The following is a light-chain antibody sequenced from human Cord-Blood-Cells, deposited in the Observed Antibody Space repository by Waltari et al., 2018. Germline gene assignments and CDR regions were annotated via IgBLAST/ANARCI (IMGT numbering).Light chain of an antibody. CDR1: QSISSY. Sequence: DIQMTQSPSSLSASVGDRVTITCRASQSISSYLNWYQQKPGKAPKLLIYAASSLQSGVPSRFSGSGSRTDFTLTISRLQPEDFATYYWQQSYSTPRFGQGTKVEIK. CDR2: AAS. V-gene: IGKV1-39*01. CDR3: QQSYSTPR. J-gene: IGKJ1*01.